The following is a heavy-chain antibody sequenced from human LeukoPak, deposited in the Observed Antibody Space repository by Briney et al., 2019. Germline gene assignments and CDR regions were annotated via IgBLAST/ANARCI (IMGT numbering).Heavy chain of an antibody. CDR3: ARGYCSSTSCQIDAFDI. Sequence: SETLSLTCAVYGRSFSGYYWSWVRQPPGKGLEWMGEVNHSGRTSYNPSLKSRVTISADTSKNQFSLKLSSVTAADTAVYYCARGYCSSTSCQIDAFDIWGQGTMVTVSS. CDR2: VNHSGRT. CDR1: GRSFSGYY. V-gene: IGHV4-34*01. D-gene: IGHD2-2*01. J-gene: IGHJ3*02.